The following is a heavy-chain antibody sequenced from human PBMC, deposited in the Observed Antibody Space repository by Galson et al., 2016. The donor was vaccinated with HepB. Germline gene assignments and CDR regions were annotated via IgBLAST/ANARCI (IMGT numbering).Heavy chain of an antibody. CDR1: ESISDDHG. Sequence: SLRLSCAASESISDDHGVHRVRQAPGKGLEWVSGIIWRNGDRGYADSVKGRFTISRDNRKNSLYLQMNSLRTEDTALYYCAKDHGGYSGFDYWGQGTLVTVSS. CDR3: AKDHGGYSGFDY. J-gene: IGHJ4*02. D-gene: IGHD4-23*01. CDR2: IIWRNGDR. V-gene: IGHV3-9*02.